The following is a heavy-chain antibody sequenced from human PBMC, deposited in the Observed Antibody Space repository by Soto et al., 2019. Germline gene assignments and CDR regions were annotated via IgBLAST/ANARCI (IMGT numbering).Heavy chain of an antibody. Sequence: SETLSLTCAVYGGSFSGYYWSWIRQPPGKGLEWVGEINHSGVTNSNPSLKSRVTISVDTSQNQFSLKLNSVTAADTAVYYCARIDSNTPLFDYWGQGTRVTVSS. CDR3: ARIDSNTPLFDY. CDR2: INHSGVT. V-gene: IGHV4-34*01. D-gene: IGHD3-9*01. J-gene: IGHJ4*02. CDR1: GGSFSGYY.